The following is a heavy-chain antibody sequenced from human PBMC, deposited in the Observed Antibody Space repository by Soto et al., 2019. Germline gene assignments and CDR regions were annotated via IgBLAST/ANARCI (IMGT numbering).Heavy chain of an antibody. CDR1: GFNFRNYA. D-gene: IGHD2-2*02. CDR2: ISNSGGNT. J-gene: IGHJ4*02. CDR3: AKDRVLPAGIWFGFDF. V-gene: IGHV3-23*01. Sequence: GGALRLSCGASGFNFRNYAMNWVRQAPGEGQEGVSRISNSGGNTHYADSVNGRFTTSRDNSKSTLYLRMNSLRAEDTAVYYCAKDRVLPAGIWFGFDFWGQGTLVTVAS.